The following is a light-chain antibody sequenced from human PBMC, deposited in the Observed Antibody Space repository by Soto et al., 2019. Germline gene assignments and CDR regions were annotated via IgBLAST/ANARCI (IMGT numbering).Light chain of an antibody. CDR3: QQRRNWPPLT. J-gene: IGKJ4*01. CDR2: HAS. V-gene: IGKV3-11*01. CDR1: ESVDIY. Sequence: ETVLTQSPATLSLSPGERATLSCRASESVDIYLAWYQQKPGQAPRLLIYHASNRATGIPARFSGSGSGTDFTLTFSSLEPEDSAVYYCQQRRNWPPLTFGGGTRVEIK.